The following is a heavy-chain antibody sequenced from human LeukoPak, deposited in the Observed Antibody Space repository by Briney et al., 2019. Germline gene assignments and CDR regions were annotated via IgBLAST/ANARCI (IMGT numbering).Heavy chain of an antibody. Sequence: GGSLRLSCAASGFTFDDYAMHWVRQAPGKGLEWVSGISWNSGSIGYADSVKGRFTISRDNAKNSLYLQMNSLRAEDTALYYCALGYDAFDIWGQGTMVTVSS. J-gene: IGHJ3*02. D-gene: IGHD3-10*01. V-gene: IGHV3-9*01. CDR2: ISWNSGSI. CDR3: ALGYDAFDI. CDR1: GFTFDDYA.